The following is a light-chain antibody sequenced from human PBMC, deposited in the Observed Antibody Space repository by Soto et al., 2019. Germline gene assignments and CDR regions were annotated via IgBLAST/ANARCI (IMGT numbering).Light chain of an antibody. CDR3: GAWDGGLSAFV. CDR2: DNN. CDR1: SSNIVNSF. Sequence: QSALTQPPSVSAAPGRTVTISCSGSSSNIVNSFVSWYQQLPGTAPRLLIYDNNERPSGIPDRFSGSKSGTSATLGITGLQTGDEADYYCGAWDGGLSAFVFGTAPKVTVL. J-gene: IGLJ1*01. V-gene: IGLV1-51*01.